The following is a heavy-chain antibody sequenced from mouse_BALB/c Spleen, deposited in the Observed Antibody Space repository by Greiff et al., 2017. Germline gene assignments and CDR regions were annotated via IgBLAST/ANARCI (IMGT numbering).Heavy chain of an antibody. CDR3: ARILYDGYYCYFDY. D-gene: IGHD2-3*01. Sequence: EVQLQQSGPGLVKPSQSLSLTCTVTGYSITSDYAWNWIRQFPGNKLEWMGYISYSGSTSYNPSLKSRISITRDTSKNQFFLQLNSVTTEDTATYYCARILYDGYYCYFDYWGQGTTLTVSS. CDR2: ISYSGST. J-gene: IGHJ2*01. V-gene: IGHV3-2*02. CDR1: GYSITSDYA.